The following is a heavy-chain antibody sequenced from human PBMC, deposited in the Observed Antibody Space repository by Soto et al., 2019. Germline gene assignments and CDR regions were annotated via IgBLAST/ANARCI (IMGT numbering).Heavy chain of an antibody. CDR2: ISYDGSNK. CDR1: GFTFSSYG. D-gene: IGHD2-2*01. J-gene: IGHJ4*02. CDR3: AKGGYCSSTICLTSSSSWYFGGSNYFDY. Sequence: QVQLVESGGGVVQPGRSLRLSCAASGFTFSSYGMHWVRQAPGKGLEWVAVISYDGSNKYYADSVKGRFTISRDNSKNTLYLQMNSVRAEDTAVYYCAKGGYCSSTICLTSSSSWYFGGSNYFDYWGQGTLVTVSS. V-gene: IGHV3-30*18.